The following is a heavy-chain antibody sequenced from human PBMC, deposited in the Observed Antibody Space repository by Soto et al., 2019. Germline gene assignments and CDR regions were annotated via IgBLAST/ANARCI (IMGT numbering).Heavy chain of an antibody. CDR2: IYYSGST. CDR3: ARDWSYDSSGYYYTNWFDP. Sequence: PSETLSLTCTVSGGSISSGDYYWSWIRQPPGKGLEWIGYIYYSGSTYYNPSLKSRVTISVDTSKNQFSLKLSSVTAADTAVYYCARDWSYDSSGYYYTNWFDPWGQGTLVTVSS. J-gene: IGHJ5*02. D-gene: IGHD3-22*01. V-gene: IGHV4-30-4*01. CDR1: GGSISSGDYY.